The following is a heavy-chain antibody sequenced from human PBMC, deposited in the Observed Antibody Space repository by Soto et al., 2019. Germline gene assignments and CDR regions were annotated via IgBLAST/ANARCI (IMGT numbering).Heavy chain of an antibody. CDR2: IGTAGDT. J-gene: IGHJ6*02. CDR3: ARGWVVATIRNGMDV. D-gene: IGHD5-12*01. V-gene: IGHV3-13*04. CDR1: GFTFCSYD. Sequence: PGGSLRLSCAASGFTFCSYDMHWVRQATGKGLEWVSAIGTAGDTYYPGSVKGRFTISRENAKNSLYLQMNSLRAGDTAVYYCARGWVVATIRNGMDVWGQGTTVTVSS.